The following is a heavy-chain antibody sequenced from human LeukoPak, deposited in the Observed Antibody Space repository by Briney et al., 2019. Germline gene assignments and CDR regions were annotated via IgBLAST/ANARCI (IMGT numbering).Heavy chain of an antibody. CDR1: GFTLSPYS. D-gene: IGHD1-26*01. CDR2: ISSSSSYI. V-gene: IGHV3-21*01. J-gene: IGHJ4*02. CDR3: ARANSSGNYYFDS. Sequence: PGGSLILSCAASGFTLSPYSMNWVRQAPGKGLEWVSSISSSSSYIYYADSVKGRFTISRDNAKNSQYLQMNSLRAEDTAVYYCARANSSGNYYFDSWGQGTLVTVSS.